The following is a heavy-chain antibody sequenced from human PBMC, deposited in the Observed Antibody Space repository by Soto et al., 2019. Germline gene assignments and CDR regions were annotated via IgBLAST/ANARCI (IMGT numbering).Heavy chain of an antibody. CDR2: IRSKANSYAT. V-gene: IGHV3-73*01. Sequence: EVQLVESGGGLVQPGGSLKLSCSASGFTFNDAAMHWVRQASGKGLEWVGRIRSKANSYATAYAASVKGRFTMSRDDSENTAYLQMNSLKTEDPAVYYFTRHVADYWGQGTLVTVSS. CDR1: GFTFNDAA. J-gene: IGHJ4*02. CDR3: TRHVADY.